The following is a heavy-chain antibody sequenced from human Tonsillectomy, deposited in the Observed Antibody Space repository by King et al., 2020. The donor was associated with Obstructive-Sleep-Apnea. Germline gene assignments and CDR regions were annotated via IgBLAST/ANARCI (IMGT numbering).Heavy chain of an antibody. D-gene: IGHD3-10*01. Sequence: VQLVESGGGVVRPGGSLRLSCAASGFTFDDYAMSWVRQAPGKGLEWVSSINWNGGNIRYADSVKGRFTISRDNTKNSLYLQMNSLRAEDTALYHCAGERTYYHGSGSEWWFDPWGQGTLVSVPS. CDR2: INWNGGNI. CDR3: AGERTYYHGSGSEWWFDP. CDR1: GFTFDDYA. J-gene: IGHJ5*02. V-gene: IGHV3-20*01.